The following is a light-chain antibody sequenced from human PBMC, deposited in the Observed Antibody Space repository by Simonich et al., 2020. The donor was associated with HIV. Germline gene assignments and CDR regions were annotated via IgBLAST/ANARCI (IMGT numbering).Light chain of an antibody. Sequence: DIVMTQSPLSLPVTPGATASISCRSSQSVYPSCGNHSLDWYLQKPGQSPQLLIYLGSNRASGVPDMFSGSGSGTDFTLKISRVEAEDVGVYYCMQSLQTITFGQGTRLEIK. CDR2: LGS. J-gene: IGKJ5*01. CDR1: QSVYPSCGNHS. V-gene: IGKV2-28*01. CDR3: MQSLQTIT.